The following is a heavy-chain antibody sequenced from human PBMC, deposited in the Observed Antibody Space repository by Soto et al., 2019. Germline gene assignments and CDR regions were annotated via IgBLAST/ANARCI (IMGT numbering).Heavy chain of an antibody. D-gene: IGHD3-22*01. Sequence: QVQLVESGGGVVQPGRSLRLSCAASGFTFSSYGMHWVRQAPGKGLEWVAVISYDGSVKYYADSLKGRFTISRDNSKNTLYLQVNSLRAEDTAVYYCAKSSLGHDSSGFQFWFFDLWGRGTLVTVSS. CDR3: AKSSLGHDSSGFQFWFFDL. J-gene: IGHJ2*01. V-gene: IGHV3-30*18. CDR2: ISYDGSVK. CDR1: GFTFSSYG.